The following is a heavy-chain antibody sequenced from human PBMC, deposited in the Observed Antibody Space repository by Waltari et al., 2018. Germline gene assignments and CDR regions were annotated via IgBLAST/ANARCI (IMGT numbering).Heavy chain of an antibody. V-gene: IGHV3-9*01. D-gene: IGHD1-26*01. CDR1: GFTFDDYD. J-gene: IGHJ4*02. Sequence: EVQLVESGGGLVQPGRSLRLSCAASGFTFDDYDMHWVRQAPGKGLEWVSGISWNSGSIGYADSVKGRFTISRDNAKTSLYLQMNSLRAEDTALYYCASTGSGSYFNYWGQGTLVTVSS. CDR3: ASTGSGSYFNY. CDR2: ISWNSGSI.